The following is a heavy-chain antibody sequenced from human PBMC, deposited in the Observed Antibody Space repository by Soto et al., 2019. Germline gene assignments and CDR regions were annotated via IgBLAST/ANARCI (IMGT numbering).Heavy chain of an antibody. CDR3: ARVVVAAKGGWFDP. Sequence: QLQLQESGSGLVKPSQTLSLTCAVSGGSISSGDYSWSWIRQPPGKGLEWIGYVYNSGSTYYNPSLKRRVTISVDKSKIHVSLKLSSVTAADTAVYYCARVVVAAKGGWFDPWGQGTLVTVSS. CDR2: VYNSGST. V-gene: IGHV4-30-2*01. CDR1: GGSISSGDYS. D-gene: IGHD2-15*01. J-gene: IGHJ5*02.